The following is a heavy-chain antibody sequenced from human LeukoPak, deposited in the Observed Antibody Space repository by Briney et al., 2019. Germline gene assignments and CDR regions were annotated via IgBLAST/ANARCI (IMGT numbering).Heavy chain of an antibody. CDR2: ISYDGSNK. J-gene: IGHJ4*02. Sequence: PGRSLRLSCAASGFTFSSYAMHWVRQAPGKGLEWVAVISYDGSNKYYADSVKGRFTISRDNSKNTLYVQMNSLRAEDTAVYYCARDSGQLFDYWGQGTLVTVSS. CDR1: GFTFSSYA. D-gene: IGHD6-13*01. V-gene: IGHV3-30*04. CDR3: ARDSGQLFDY.